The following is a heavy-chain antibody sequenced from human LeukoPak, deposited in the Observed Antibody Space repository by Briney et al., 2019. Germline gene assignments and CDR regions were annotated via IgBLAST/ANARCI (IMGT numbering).Heavy chain of an antibody. D-gene: IGHD5-18*01. V-gene: IGHV4-39*07. Sequence: SETLSLTCSVSSASISSRSYYWGWIRQAPGKGLEWIGSLSYDGRSYYNASLRSRVTISVDMSKNQFSLKLRSVTAADTALYYCTRYPRRGYNRGFDWYSSHSYMDVWGKGTAVTVSS. CDR2: LSYDGRS. CDR3: TRYPRRGYNRGFDWYSSHSYMDV. J-gene: IGHJ6*03. CDR1: SASISSRSYY.